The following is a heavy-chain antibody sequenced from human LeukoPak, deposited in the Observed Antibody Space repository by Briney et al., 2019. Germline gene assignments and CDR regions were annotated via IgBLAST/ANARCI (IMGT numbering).Heavy chain of an antibody. Sequence: SETLSLTCAVYGGSFSSYYWGWIRQPPGKGLEWIGTIYNSGSTYYNPSLKSRVTISVDTSKNQFSLKLSSVTAADTAVYYCARDQRWSARSYSYYYMDVWGKGTTVTVSS. CDR1: GGSFSSYY. J-gene: IGHJ6*03. D-gene: IGHD4-23*01. V-gene: IGHV4-34*01. CDR2: IYNSGST. CDR3: ARDQRWSARSYSYYYMDV.